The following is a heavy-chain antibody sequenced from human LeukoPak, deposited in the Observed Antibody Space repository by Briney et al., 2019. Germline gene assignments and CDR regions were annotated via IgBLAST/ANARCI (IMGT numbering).Heavy chain of an antibody. V-gene: IGHV3-7*04. D-gene: IGHD5-18*01. CDR2: INQDGSEK. Sequence: GGSLTLSCLASGFPFSIYWMPCARQAPGGGVEWVANINQDGSEKHYADPLKGRFTISRDNAKNSMYLQMSSLGAEDTAVYYCARGGYNYAWGHWGQGTLVTVSS. J-gene: IGHJ4*02. CDR1: GFPFSIYW. CDR3: ARGGYNYAWGH.